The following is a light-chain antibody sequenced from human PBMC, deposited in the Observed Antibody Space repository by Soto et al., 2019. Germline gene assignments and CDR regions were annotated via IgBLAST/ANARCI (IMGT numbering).Light chain of an antibody. V-gene: IGLV2-14*03. J-gene: IGLJ2*01. Sequence: QSALTQPASVSGSPGQSITISCTGTSSDVGGYDYVSWYKLHPGKAPKLIIYDVGRRPSGISNRFSGSKSGNTASLSISGLHAGDRLDFYRTSYIADSTPVLFGGGTKLTAL. CDR2: DVG. CDR3: TSYIADSTPVL. CDR1: SSDVGGYDY.